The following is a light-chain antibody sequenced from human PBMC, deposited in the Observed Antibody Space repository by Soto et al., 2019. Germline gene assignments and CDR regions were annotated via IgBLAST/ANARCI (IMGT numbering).Light chain of an antibody. CDR3: QQYDNPPLT. CDR2: DAS. V-gene: IGKV1-33*01. CDR1: QDSSNY. J-gene: IGKJ4*01. Sequence: DIQMTQSPSSLSASVGDRVTITCQASQDSSNYLNWYQQKPGKAPKLLIYDASNLETGVPSRFSGSGSGTDFTFTISRLQPEDIATYYWQQYDNPPLTFSGGTKGEIK.